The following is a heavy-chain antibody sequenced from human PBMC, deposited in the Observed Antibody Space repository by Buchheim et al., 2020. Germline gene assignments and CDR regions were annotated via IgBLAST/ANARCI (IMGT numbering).Heavy chain of an antibody. V-gene: IGHV4-59*01. Sequence: QVQLQESGPGLVKPSETLSLTCTVSGGSISSYYWSWIRQPPGKGLEWIGYIYYSGSTNYNPSLKSRVTISVDTSKNQFSLKLSSVTAADTAVYYCARASYGGNEFDYWGQGTL. CDR3: ARASYGGNEFDY. D-gene: IGHD4-23*01. J-gene: IGHJ4*02. CDR1: GGSISSYY. CDR2: IYYSGST.